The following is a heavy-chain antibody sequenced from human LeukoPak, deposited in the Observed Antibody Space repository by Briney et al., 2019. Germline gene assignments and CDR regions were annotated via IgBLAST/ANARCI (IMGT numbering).Heavy chain of an antibody. CDR1: DDPVNTYY. J-gene: IGHJ5*02. Sequence: SETLSLTCIGSDDPVNTYYCSWIRQAPGKGLEWIGYIYNRGSTKYNPSLKSRVTISVDTSKNQFSLKLSSVTAADTAVYYCASLNSGSYLSWFDPWGQGTLVTVSS. CDR3: ASLNSGSYLSWFDP. D-gene: IGHD1-26*01. V-gene: IGHV4-4*08. CDR2: IYNRGST.